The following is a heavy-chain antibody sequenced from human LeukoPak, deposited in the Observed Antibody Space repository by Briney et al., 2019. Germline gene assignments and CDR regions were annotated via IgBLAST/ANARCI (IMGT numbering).Heavy chain of an antibody. Sequence: PSETLSLTCAVYGGSFSSYYWSWIRQPPGKGLEWIGYIYYSGSTNYNPSPKSRVTISVDTSKNQFSLKLSSVTAADTAVYYCARDNYYDSSGYYSWGQGTLVTVSS. CDR1: GGSFSSYY. D-gene: IGHD3-22*01. J-gene: IGHJ4*02. V-gene: IGHV4-59*01. CDR2: IYYSGST. CDR3: ARDNYYDSSGYYS.